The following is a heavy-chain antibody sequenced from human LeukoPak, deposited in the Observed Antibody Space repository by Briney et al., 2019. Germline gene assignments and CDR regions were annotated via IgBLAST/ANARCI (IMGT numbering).Heavy chain of an antibody. D-gene: IGHD5-18*01. CDR2: TGTSSVIT. J-gene: IGHJ4*02. CDR1: GFTFSNYG. CDR3: AKGDTGVIRRYYLDS. Sequence: GGSLRLSCAASGFTFSNYGMNWVRQAPGKGLEWVSVTGTSSVITYYTDSVKGRFTISRDNSKNTLNLQMDSLRVEDTAVYYCAKGDTGVIRRYYLDSWGQGTLVTVSS. V-gene: IGHV3-23*01.